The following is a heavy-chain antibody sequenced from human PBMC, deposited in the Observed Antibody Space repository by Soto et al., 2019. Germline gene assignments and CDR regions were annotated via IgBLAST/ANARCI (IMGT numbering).Heavy chain of an antibody. CDR1: GGTFSSYA. CDR2: IIPIFGTA. CDR3: ARDVVVAQYFDY. V-gene: IGHV1-69*06. Sequence: ASVKVSCKASGGTFSSYAISWVRQAPGQGLEWMGGIIPIFGTANYAQKFQGRVTITADKSTSTAYMELSGLRSEDTAVYYCARDVVVAQYFDYWGQGTLVTVSS. J-gene: IGHJ4*02. D-gene: IGHD2-15*01.